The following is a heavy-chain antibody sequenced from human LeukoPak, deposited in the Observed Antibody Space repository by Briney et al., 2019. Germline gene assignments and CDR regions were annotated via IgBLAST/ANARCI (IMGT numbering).Heavy chain of an antibody. CDR2: TYYSGST. CDR1: GGSISSSSYY. CDR3: AREREHYGDYGAYYFDY. Sequence: SETLSLTCTVSGGSISSSSYYRGWIRQPPGKGLEWIGSTYYSGSTYYNPSLKSRVTISVDTSKNQFSLKLSSVTAADTAVYYCAREREHYGDYGAYYFDYWGQGTLVTVSS. J-gene: IGHJ4*02. V-gene: IGHV4-39*07. D-gene: IGHD4-17*01.